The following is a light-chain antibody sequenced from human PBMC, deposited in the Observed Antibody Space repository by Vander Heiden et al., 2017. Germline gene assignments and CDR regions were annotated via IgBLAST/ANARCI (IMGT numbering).Light chain of an antibody. CDR3: QQHNNWPEFT. J-gene: IGKJ3*01. Sequence: EIVMTQPPATLSVSPGERATLSCRASQSVSSNLAWYQQKPGQAPRLLIYGASTRATGIPARFSGSGCGTEFTLTISSRQSEDFAVYYCQQHNNWPEFTFGHGTNVXIK. CDR2: GAS. CDR1: QSVSSN. V-gene: IGKV3-15*01.